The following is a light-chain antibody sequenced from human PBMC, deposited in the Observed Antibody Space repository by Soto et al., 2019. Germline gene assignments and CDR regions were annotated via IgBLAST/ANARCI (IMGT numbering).Light chain of an antibody. Sequence: DIQMTQSPSSVSASVGDTVTITCRASQGVNTWLAWFQQKPGKAPKLLIYAASNLVDGIPSRFSGSGSGTNFSLTISSLQPEDFATYYCQQADSFPRTFGQGTKVDIK. V-gene: IGKV1-12*01. CDR3: QQADSFPRT. CDR2: AAS. J-gene: IGKJ2*01. CDR1: QGVNTW.